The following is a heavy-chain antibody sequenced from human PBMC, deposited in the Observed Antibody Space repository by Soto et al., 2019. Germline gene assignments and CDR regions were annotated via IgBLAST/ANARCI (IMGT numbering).Heavy chain of an antibody. J-gene: IGHJ1*01. CDR1: GGTFSSYA. CDR3: ATLPYYYDSSGYPEYFRH. CDR2: IIPIFGTA. V-gene: IGHV1-69*12. D-gene: IGHD3-22*01. Sequence: QVQLVQSGAEVKKPGSSVKVSCKASGGTFSSYAISWVRQAPGQGLEWMGGIIPIFGTANYAQKFQGRVTITADESTSTAYMELSSLRSQDTAVYYCATLPYYYDSSGYPEYFRHWGQGTLVTVSS.